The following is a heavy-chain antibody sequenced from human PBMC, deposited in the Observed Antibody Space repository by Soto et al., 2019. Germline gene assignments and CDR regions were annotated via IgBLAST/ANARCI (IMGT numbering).Heavy chain of an antibody. CDR3: ARVDCGGDCYWEWFDT. D-gene: IGHD2-21*02. Sequence: XSVKVSCNASGYTLTSYAMHLVRQAPGQRLEWMGWINAGNGNTKYSQKFQGRVTITRDTSASTAYMELSSLRSEDTAVYYCARVDCGGDCYWEWFDTWGQGTLVTVSS. CDR1: GYTLTSYA. V-gene: IGHV1-3*01. J-gene: IGHJ5*02. CDR2: INAGNGNT.